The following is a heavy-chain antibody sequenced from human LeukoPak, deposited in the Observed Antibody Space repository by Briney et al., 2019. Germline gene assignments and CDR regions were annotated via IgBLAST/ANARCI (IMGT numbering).Heavy chain of an antibody. Sequence: SETLSLTCTVSGASISSSNSYWGWIRQPPVKGLEWIGSIYYSGNTYYNASLKSQVSISIDTSKNQFSLRLTSVTAADTAVYYCARQTGSGLFILPGGQGTLVTVSS. V-gene: IGHV4-39*01. D-gene: IGHD3/OR15-3a*01. J-gene: IGHJ4*02. CDR2: IYYSGNT. CDR3: ARQTGSGLFILP. CDR1: GASISSSNSY.